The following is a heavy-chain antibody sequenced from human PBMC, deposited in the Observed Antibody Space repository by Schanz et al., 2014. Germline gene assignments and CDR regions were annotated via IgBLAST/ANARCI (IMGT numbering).Heavy chain of an antibody. CDR2: IGVDGTTT. V-gene: IGHV3-23*01. D-gene: IGHD1-1*01. CDR1: GFAFSSYG. CDR3: ARDRRNADLDY. Sequence: EMQLLESGGGLVQPGGSLRLSCLASGFAFSSYGMNWLRQAPGKGLEWVSVIGVDGTTTYYADSVKGRFTISRDNSKNSLYLEMNSLRAEDTALYYCARDRRNADLDYWGQGTLVTVSS. J-gene: IGHJ4*02.